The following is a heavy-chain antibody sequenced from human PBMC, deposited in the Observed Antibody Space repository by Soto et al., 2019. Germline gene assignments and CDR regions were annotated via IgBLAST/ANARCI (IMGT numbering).Heavy chain of an antibody. J-gene: IGHJ3*02. CDR1: VYSFTSCW. Sequence: PGESLKIPCKGSVYSFTSCWIGWVRQMPGKGLEWMGIIYPGDSDTRYSPSFQGQVTISADKSISTAYLQWSSLKASGTAMYYCARLLRVFALKVYGRDAFDIWGQETMVTVSS. CDR3: ARLLRVFALKVYGRDAFDI. CDR2: IYPGDSDT. D-gene: IGHD3-10*01. V-gene: IGHV5-51*01.